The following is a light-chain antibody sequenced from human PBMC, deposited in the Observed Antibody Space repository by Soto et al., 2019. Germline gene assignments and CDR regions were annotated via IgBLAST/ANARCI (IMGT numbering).Light chain of an antibody. CDR1: QSVSSSY. V-gene: IGKV3-20*01. Sequence: EIVLTQSPGNLSLSPGERATLSCRASQSVSSSYLAWYQQKPGQAPRLLIYGASSRATGIPDRFSGSGSGTDFTLTISRLEPEDFAVYYCQQYGSSPGVTFGQGTRLEIK. CDR2: GAS. J-gene: IGKJ5*01. CDR3: QQYGSSPGVT.